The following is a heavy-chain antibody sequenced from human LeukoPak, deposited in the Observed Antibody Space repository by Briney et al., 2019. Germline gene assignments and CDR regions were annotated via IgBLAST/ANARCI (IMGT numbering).Heavy chain of an antibody. V-gene: IGHV4-39*07. CDR2: IYYSGST. D-gene: IGHD5-18*01. Sequence: SETLSLTCTVSGGSISSSSYYWGWIRQPPGKGLEWIGSIYYSGSTYYNPSLKSRVTISVDTSKNQFSLKLSSVTAADTAVYYCARVHTAMVIRWGSFDYWGQGTLVTVSS. CDR3: ARVHTAMVIRWGSFDY. J-gene: IGHJ4*02. CDR1: GGSISSSSYY.